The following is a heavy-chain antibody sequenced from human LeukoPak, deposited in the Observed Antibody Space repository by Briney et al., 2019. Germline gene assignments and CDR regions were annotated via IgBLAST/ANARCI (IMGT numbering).Heavy chain of an antibody. D-gene: IGHD5-12*01. J-gene: IGHJ4*02. CDR1: GYTFTSYD. CDR3: ARGGGPDSGYDQYYFDY. Sequence: ASVKVSCKASGYTFTSYDMHWVRQAPGQGLEWMGIINPSGGSTSYAQKFQGRVTMTRDTSTSTVYMELSSLRSEDTAVYYCARGGGPDSGYDQYYFDYWGQGTLVTVSS. V-gene: IGHV1-46*01. CDR2: INPSGGST.